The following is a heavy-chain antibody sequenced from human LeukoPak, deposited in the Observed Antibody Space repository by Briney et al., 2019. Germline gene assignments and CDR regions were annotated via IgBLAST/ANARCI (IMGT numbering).Heavy chain of an antibody. V-gene: IGHV3-21*01. CDR1: GFTFIPYS. Sequence: GGSLRLSCVASGFTFIPYSMHWVRQAPGKGLEWVSYIDSTSSSISYTDSVKGRFTISRDNAKNSLYLQMNSLRVEDTAMYYSARDMRVFAFDFWGQGTLLTVSS. J-gene: IGHJ4*02. CDR3: ARDMRVFAFDF. CDR2: IDSTSSSI. D-gene: IGHD6-13*01.